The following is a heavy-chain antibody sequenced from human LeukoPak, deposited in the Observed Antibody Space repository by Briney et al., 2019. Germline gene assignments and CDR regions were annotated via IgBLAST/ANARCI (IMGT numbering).Heavy chain of an antibody. CDR1: GGSISSYY. V-gene: IGHV4-59*12. CDR3: ARKSLGFGELGRRFDP. Sequence: SETLSLTCTVSGGSISSYYRSWIRQPPGKGLEYIGYIYYSGSTNYNPSLKSRLTISVDTSKNQFSLKLSSVTAADTAVYYCARKSLGFGELGRRFDPWGQGTLVTVSS. D-gene: IGHD3-10*01. J-gene: IGHJ5*02. CDR2: IYYSGST.